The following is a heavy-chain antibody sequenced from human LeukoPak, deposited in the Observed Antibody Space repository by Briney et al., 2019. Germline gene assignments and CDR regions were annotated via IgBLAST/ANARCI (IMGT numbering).Heavy chain of an antibody. D-gene: IGHD2-2*02. CDR1: GFTFSSYE. CDR2: ISGSGSTI. J-gene: IGHJ5*02. Sequence: PGGSLRLSCAASGFTFSSYEMNWVRQAPGKGLEWVSYISGSGSTIYYADSVKGRFTISRDNAKNSLYLQMNSLRAEDTAVYYCARVGVPAAIGYLWPYDPWGQGTLVTVSS. CDR3: ARVGVPAAIGYLWPYDP. V-gene: IGHV3-48*03.